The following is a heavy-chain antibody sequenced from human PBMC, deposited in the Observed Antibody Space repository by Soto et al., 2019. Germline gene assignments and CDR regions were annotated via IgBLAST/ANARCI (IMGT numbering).Heavy chain of an antibody. CDR3: ARVYSSSAVDGMDV. D-gene: IGHD6-6*01. CDR1: GYSISSGYY. V-gene: IGHV4-38-2*01. J-gene: IGHJ6*02. Sequence: SETLSLTCAVSGYSISSGYYWGCIRQPPGKGLEWIGSIYHSGSTYYNPSLKSRVTISVDTSKNQFSLKLSSVTAADTAVYYWARVYSSSAVDGMDVWGQGTTVTVSS. CDR2: IYHSGST.